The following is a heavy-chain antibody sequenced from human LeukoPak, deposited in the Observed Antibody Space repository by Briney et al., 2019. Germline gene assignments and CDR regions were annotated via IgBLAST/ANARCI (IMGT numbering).Heavy chain of an antibody. Sequence: GGSLRLSCAASGFTFSSYEMNWVRQAPGKGLEWVSYISSSGSTIYYADSVKGRFTISRDNDKNSLYLQMNSLRAEDTAVYYCARDLRGRNYGNYYYYMDVWGKGTTVTVSS. D-gene: IGHD4-11*01. CDR1: GFTFSSYE. V-gene: IGHV3-48*03. CDR3: ARDLRGRNYGNYYYYMDV. CDR2: ISSSGSTI. J-gene: IGHJ6*03.